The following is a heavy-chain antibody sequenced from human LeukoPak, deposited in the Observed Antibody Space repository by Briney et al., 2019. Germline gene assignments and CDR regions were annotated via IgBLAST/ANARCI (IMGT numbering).Heavy chain of an antibody. J-gene: IGHJ4*02. CDR1: GFTFSTYS. V-gene: IGHV3-48*04. Sequence: AGGSLRLSCAASGFTFSTYSMNWVRQAPGKGLEWVSYISSSISTMYYADSVEGRFTISRDNAKNALYLQMNSLRAEDTAVYYCARDLELAYYDSSGHEYWGQGTLVTVSS. CDR3: ARDLELAYYDSSGHEY. D-gene: IGHD3-22*01. CDR2: ISSSISTM.